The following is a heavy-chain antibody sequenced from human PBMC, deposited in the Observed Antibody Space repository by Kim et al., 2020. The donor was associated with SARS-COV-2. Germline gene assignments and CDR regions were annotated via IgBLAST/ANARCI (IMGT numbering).Heavy chain of an antibody. J-gene: IGHJ4*02. D-gene: IGHD4-17*01. CDR2: IIPIFGTA. CDR1: GGTFSSYA. V-gene: IGHV1-69*13. CDR3: ARAPTVTNTKRVFFDY. Sequence: SVKVSCKASGGTFSSYAISWVRQAPGQGLEWMGGIIPIFGTANYAQKFQGRVTITADESTSTAYMELSSLRSEDTAVYYCARAPTVTNTKRVFFDYWGQGTLVTVSS.